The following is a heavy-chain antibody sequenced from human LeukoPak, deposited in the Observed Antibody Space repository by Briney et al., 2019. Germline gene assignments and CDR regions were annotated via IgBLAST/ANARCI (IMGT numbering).Heavy chain of an antibody. V-gene: IGHV3-9*01. CDR1: GFTFDDYA. Sequence: GGSLRLSCAASGFTFDDYAMHWVRQAPGKGLEWVSGINWNSGGIGYADSVKGRFTISRDNSKNTLYLQMNSLRAEDTAVYYCAKDLYDFWSGYPRYYYYYYMDVWGKGTTVTVSS. D-gene: IGHD3-3*01. J-gene: IGHJ6*03. CDR3: AKDLYDFWSGYPRYYYYYYMDV. CDR2: INWNSGGI.